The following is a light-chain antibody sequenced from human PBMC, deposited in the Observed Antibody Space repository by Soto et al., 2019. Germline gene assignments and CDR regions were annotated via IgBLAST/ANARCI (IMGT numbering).Light chain of an antibody. CDR1: QSVSSYY. J-gene: IGKJ1*01. CDR2: GAS. V-gene: IGKV3-20*01. CDR3: QHCPGT. Sequence: DIVLTQSPGNLSLSPGERATLSCRASQSVSSYYLAWYQQKPGQAPRLLIYGASTRATGIPDRFSGSGSGTDFTLTITSLEPEEFAVYYCQHCPGTFGRGDTVEIK.